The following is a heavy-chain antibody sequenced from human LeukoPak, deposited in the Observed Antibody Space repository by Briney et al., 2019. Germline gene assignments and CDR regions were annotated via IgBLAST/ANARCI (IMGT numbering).Heavy chain of an antibody. CDR2: IYYSGST. CDR1: GGSISSSSYY. V-gene: IGHV4-39*01. Sequence: SETLSLTCTVSGGSISSSSYYWGWIRQPPGKGLEWIGSIYYSGSTYYNPSLKSRVTISVDTSKNQFSLKLSPVTAADTAVYYCARQYCSGGSCYPNWFDPWGQGTLVTVSS. D-gene: IGHD2-15*01. J-gene: IGHJ5*02. CDR3: ARQYCSGGSCYPNWFDP.